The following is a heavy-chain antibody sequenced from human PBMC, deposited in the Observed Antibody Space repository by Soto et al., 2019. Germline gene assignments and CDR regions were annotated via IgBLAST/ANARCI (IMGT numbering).Heavy chain of an antibody. CDR3: ARDYDFLSGYQAGYGMDV. V-gene: IGHV3-7*03. J-gene: IGHJ6*02. Sequence: GGSLRLSCAASGFTFSSYWMSWVRQAPGKGLEWVANIKQDGSEKYYVDSVKGRFTISRDNAKNSLYLQMNSLRAEDTAVYYCARDYDFLSGYQAGYGMDVWGQGTTVTVSS. CDR1: GFTFSSYW. CDR2: IKQDGSEK. D-gene: IGHD3-3*01.